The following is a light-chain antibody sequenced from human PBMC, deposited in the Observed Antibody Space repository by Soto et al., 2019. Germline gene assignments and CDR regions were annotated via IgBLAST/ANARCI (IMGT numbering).Light chain of an antibody. CDR2: AAS. CDR3: QQSYNTPLT. CDR1: QDISSY. Sequence: IQLTQSPSSLSASVGDRVTITCRASQDISSYLAWYQQKPGKAPNLLIYAASTLQSGVPSRFSGSGSGTVFTLTISSLQPEDLGTYYCQQSYNTPLTFGGGTKVDI. V-gene: IGKV1-39*01. J-gene: IGKJ4*01.